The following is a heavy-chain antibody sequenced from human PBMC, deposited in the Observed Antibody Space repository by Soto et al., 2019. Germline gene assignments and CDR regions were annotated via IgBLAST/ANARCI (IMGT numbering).Heavy chain of an antibody. CDR1: GFTFSSYA. V-gene: IGHV3-23*01. Sequence: AGGSLRLSCAASGFTFSSYAMSWVRQAPGKGLEWVSAISGSGGSTYYADSVKGRFTISRDNSKNTLYLQMNSLRAEDTAVYYCAKVSNEIAVAGLVTAGFDYWGPGTLVTVSS. D-gene: IGHD6-19*01. CDR3: AKVSNEIAVAGLVTAGFDY. CDR2: ISGSGGST. J-gene: IGHJ4*02.